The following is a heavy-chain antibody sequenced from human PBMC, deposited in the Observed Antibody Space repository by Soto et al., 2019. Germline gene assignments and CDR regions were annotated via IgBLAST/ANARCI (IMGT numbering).Heavy chain of an antibody. J-gene: IGHJ6*02. CDR2: IKQGGNEK. D-gene: IGHD3-16*01. Sequence: LRLSCAASGFSFSTYLMSWVRQAPGKGLEWVANIKQGGNEKFYVDSVKGRFTISRDNDKKSLYLQMDSLRVEDTAVYYCVGALTYEVPYYYYGMDVWGQGTTVTVSS. CDR1: GFSFSTYL. V-gene: IGHV3-7*01. CDR3: VGALTYEVPYYYYGMDV.